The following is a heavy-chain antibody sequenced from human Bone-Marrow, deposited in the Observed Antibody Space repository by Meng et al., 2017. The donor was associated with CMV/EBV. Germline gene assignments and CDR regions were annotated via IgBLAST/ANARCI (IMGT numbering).Heavy chain of an antibody. CDR1: GYSISSGYY. V-gene: IGHV4-38-2*02. D-gene: IGHD2-2*02. Sequence: GSLRLSCTVSGYSISSGYYWGWIRQPPGKGLEWIGSIYHSGSTYYNPSLKSRVTISVDTSKNQFFLKLSSVTAADTAVYYCARGDTVVVPAAIENWFDPWGQGTLVTVSS. J-gene: IGHJ5*02. CDR3: ARGDTVVVPAAIENWFDP. CDR2: IYHSGST.